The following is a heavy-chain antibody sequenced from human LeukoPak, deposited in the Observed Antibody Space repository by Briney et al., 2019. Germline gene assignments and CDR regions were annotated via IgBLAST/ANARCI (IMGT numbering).Heavy chain of an antibody. V-gene: IGHV3-74*01. CDR2: INTDGSST. CDR1: GFTSSSYW. J-gene: IGHJ4*02. CDR3: ARVSSSSWWALDY. D-gene: IGHD6-13*01. Sequence: GGSLRLSCAASGFTSSSYWMHWVRQAPGKGLVWVSRINTDGSSTSYADSVKGRFTISRDNAKNTLYLQTNSLRAEDTAVYYCARVSSSSWWALDYWGQGTLVTVSS.